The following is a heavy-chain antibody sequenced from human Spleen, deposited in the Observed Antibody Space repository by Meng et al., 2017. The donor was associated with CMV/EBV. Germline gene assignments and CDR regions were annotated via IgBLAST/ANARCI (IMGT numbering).Heavy chain of an antibody. J-gene: IGHJ6*02. V-gene: IGHV1-46*01. Sequence: ASVKVSCKSFGYTFTTYNMRWVRQAPGQGLEWMGIINPSGGSTSYAQKFQGRVTMTRDTSTSTVYMELSSLRSEDTAVYYCASRPTAAAIEVYYYYGMDVWGQGTTVTVSS. CDR1: GYTFTTYN. CDR3: ASRPTAAAIEVYYYYGMDV. CDR2: INPSGGST. D-gene: IGHD2-2*02.